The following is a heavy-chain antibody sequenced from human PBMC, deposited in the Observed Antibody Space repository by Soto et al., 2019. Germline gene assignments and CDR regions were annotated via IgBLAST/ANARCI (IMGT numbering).Heavy chain of an antibody. CDR2: IYYSGST. J-gene: IGHJ3*02. CDR3: ARDGTNYDILMGYYRALDDAFDI. CDR1: GGSISSYY. Sequence: SETLSLTCTVSGGSISSYYWSWIRQPPGKGLEWIGYIYYSGSTNYNPSLKSRVTISVDTSKNQFSLKLSSVTAADTAVYYCARDGTNYDILMGYYRALDDAFDIWGQGRMVNVS. D-gene: IGHD3-9*01. V-gene: IGHV4-59*01.